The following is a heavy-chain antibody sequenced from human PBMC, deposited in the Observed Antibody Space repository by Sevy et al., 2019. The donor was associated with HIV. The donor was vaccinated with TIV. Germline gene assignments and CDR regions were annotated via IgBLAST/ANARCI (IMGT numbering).Heavy chain of an antibody. CDR1: GGSLSDYG. J-gene: IGHJ4*02. V-gene: IGHV1-69*10. CDR2: IIPRTGIA. CDR3: ASVRPCGGDCYFFDS. D-gene: IGHD2-21*02. Sequence: ASVKVSCKASGGSLSDYGMNWVREAPGQGLEWMGGIIPRTGIASYLPNFEDRVTITADESTSTVYMELRTLRIEDTAVYLCASVRPCGGDCYFFDSWGQGTLVTVSS.